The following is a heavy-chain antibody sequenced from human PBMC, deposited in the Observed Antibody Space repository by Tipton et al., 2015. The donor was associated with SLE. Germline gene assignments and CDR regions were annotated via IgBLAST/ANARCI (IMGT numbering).Heavy chain of an antibody. V-gene: IGHV3-33*01. D-gene: IGHD7-27*01. CDR2: IWYDGSNK. CDR1: GVTFSSYG. Sequence: SLRLSCAASGVTFSSYGMHWVRQAPGKGLEWVAVIWYDGSNKYYADSVKGRFTISRDNAKNSLYLQMNSLRDEDTAVYYWASGEYPRYYGMDVWGQGTTVTVSS. J-gene: IGHJ6*02. CDR3: ASGEYPRYYGMDV.